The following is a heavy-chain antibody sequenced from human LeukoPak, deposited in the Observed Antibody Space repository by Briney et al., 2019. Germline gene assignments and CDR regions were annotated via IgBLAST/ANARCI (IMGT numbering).Heavy chain of an antibody. CDR2: ISSSGSTI. Sequence: GGSLRLSCAASGFTFSSYSMSWIRQAPGKGLEWVSYISSSGSTIYYADSVKGRFTISRDNAKNSLYLQMNSLRAEDTAVYYCARVKYDILTGYYYYGMDVWGQGTTVTVSS. CDR1: GFTFSSYS. J-gene: IGHJ6*02. D-gene: IGHD3-9*01. CDR3: ARVKYDILTGYYYYGMDV. V-gene: IGHV3-48*04.